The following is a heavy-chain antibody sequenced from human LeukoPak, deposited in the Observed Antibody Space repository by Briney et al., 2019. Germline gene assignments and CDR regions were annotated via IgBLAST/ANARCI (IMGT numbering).Heavy chain of an antibody. J-gene: IGHJ4*02. CDR2: IYYTGST. CDR1: GGSISNYF. CDR3: ARWYYYDSGSRRLDY. D-gene: IGHD3-10*01. V-gene: IGHV4-59*08. Sequence: SETLSLTCTVSGGSISNYFWNWIRQPPGKGLEWIGYIYYTGSTNYNPSLKSRVTISLDTSKNQFSLKLSSVTAADTAVYYCARWYYYDSGSRRLDYWGQGNLVTVSS.